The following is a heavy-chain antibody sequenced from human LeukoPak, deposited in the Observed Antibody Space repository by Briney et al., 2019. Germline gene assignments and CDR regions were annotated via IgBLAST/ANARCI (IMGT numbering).Heavy chain of an antibody. D-gene: IGHD3-10*01. Sequence: GASVKVSCKASGYSFNSYGISWVRQAPGQGLEWMGWISAHNGNTKYAQEVQGRVTMTTDTSTSTAYKEMRSLRSDDTAVYYCARDLGNYFHFWGQGTLVTVSS. CDR3: ARDLGNYFHF. CDR1: GYSFNSYG. V-gene: IGHV1-18*01. CDR2: ISAHNGNT. J-gene: IGHJ4*02.